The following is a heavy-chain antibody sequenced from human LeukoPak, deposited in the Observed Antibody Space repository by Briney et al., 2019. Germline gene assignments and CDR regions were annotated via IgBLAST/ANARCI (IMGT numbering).Heavy chain of an antibody. D-gene: IGHD4-17*01. CDR3: AHQSRYGDFDY. V-gene: IGHV2-5*02. CDR1: GFSLSTSGVG. Sequence: SGPTLVNPTQTLTLTCTFSGFSLSTSGVGVGWIRQPPGKALEWLALIYWDDDNRYSPSLKSRITITKDTSKNQVVLTLTNMDPVDTATYYCAHQSRYGDFDYWGQGALVTVSS. CDR2: IYWDDDN. J-gene: IGHJ4*02.